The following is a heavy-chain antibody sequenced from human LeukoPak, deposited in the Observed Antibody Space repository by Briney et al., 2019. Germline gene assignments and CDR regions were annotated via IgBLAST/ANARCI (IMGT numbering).Heavy chain of an antibody. CDR1: GFTFSTYW. D-gene: IGHD6-13*01. J-gene: IGHJ4*02. CDR3: ARDSAGNDY. V-gene: IGHV3-7*01. CDR2: IKQDGSEK. Sequence: GGSLRLSCEASGFTFSTYWMSWVRQAPGKGLEWVANIKQDGSEKYYVDSVKGRFTISRDNAKNSLYPQMNSLRAEDTAMYYRARDSAGNDYWGQGTLVTVSS.